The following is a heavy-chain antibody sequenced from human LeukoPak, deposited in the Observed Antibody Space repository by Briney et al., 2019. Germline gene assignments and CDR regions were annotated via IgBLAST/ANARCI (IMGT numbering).Heavy chain of an antibody. CDR2: INPNSGGT. D-gene: IGHD2-2*01. CDR3: ARDLTDGPMIVVVPAAAPYNWFDP. CDR1: GYTFTGYY. Sequence: GASVKVSCKASGYTFTGYYMHWVRQAPGQGLEWMGWINPNSGGTNYAQKFQGRVTMTRDTSISTAYMELSRLRSDDTAVYYCARDLTDGPMIVVVPAAAPYNWFDPWGQGTLVTVSS. V-gene: IGHV1-2*02. J-gene: IGHJ5*02.